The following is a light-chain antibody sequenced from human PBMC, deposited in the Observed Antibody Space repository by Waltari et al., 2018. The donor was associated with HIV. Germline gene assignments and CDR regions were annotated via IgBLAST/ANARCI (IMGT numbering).Light chain of an antibody. V-gene: IGKV6-21*01. J-gene: IGKJ2*01. CDR1: QTIGSS. CDR2: YAS. CDR3: HQSSSLPHT. Sequence: IALTQSPDVKSVSPKYKVTITCRASQTIGSSLHWYQQKPDQFPKRLIKYASRSFSGVPSRFSGSGSGTDFNLTINRLEGEDAATYYCHQSSSLPHTFGQGTKLEIK.